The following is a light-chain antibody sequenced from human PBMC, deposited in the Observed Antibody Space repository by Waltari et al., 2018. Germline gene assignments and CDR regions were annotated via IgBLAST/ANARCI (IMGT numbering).Light chain of an antibody. Sequence: SYELTQPPSLSVSPGQTASITCSGDNLESKFTYWCQQKPGQSPVLVLYQDNKRPSGIPERCYGSNSGSTATLIISGSQAMDEADYYCQTWDSGSYVVFGGGTKLTVL. V-gene: IGLV3-1*01. CDR3: QTWDSGSYVV. CDR1: NLESKF. J-gene: IGLJ2*01. CDR2: QDN.